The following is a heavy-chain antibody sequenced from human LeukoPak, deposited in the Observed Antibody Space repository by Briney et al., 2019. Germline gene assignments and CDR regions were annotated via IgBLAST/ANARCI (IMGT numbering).Heavy chain of an antibody. CDR3: ARVRYYYESSGYYYWFDP. Sequence: SETLSLTCTVSGDSISNSDYYWGWIRQTPGKGLEWIGTIYFSGSTYYNPSLKSPVTISVDTSKNQFSLKLSSVTAADTALYYCARVRYYYESSGYYYWFDPWGQGTLVTVSS. D-gene: IGHD3-22*01. CDR2: IYFSGST. V-gene: IGHV4-39*07. CDR1: GDSISNSDYY. J-gene: IGHJ5*02.